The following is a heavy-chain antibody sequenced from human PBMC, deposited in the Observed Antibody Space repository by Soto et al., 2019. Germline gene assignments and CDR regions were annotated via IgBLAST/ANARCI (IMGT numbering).Heavy chain of an antibody. CDR3: ALGSRGYYMDV. D-gene: IGHD1-26*01. J-gene: IGHJ6*03. Sequence: SQTLSLTCAISGDSVSTKSGAWNWVRQSPSRGLEWLGRIYYRSRWHSEFALSVKSRIGINPDTAKNQFSLQLNSVTPEDTAVYYCALGSRGYYMDVWDRGTTVTVSS. CDR1: GDSVSTKSGA. CDR2: IYYRSRWHS. V-gene: IGHV6-1*01.